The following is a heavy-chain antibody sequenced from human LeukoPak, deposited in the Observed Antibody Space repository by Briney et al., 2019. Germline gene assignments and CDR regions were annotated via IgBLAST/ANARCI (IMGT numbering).Heavy chain of an antibody. J-gene: IGHJ5*02. V-gene: IGHV4-4*07. CDR3: ARHEIAAAGTALRNWFDP. D-gene: IGHD6-13*01. CDR1: GGSISSYY. Sequence: PSETLSLTCTVSGGSISSYYWSWIRQPAGKGLEWIGRIYTSGSTNYNPSLKSRVTMSVDTSKSQFSLKLSSVTAADTAVYYCARHEIAAAGTALRNWFDPWGQGTLVTVSS. CDR2: IYTSGST.